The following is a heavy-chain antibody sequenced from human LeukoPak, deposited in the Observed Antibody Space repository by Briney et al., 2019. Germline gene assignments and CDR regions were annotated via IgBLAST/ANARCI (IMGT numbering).Heavy chain of an antibody. V-gene: IGHV3-33*01. Sequence: GSLRLSCAASGFTFSSYGMHWVRQAPGKGLEWVTFIWYDGSNKYYADSVKGRFTISRDNSKNTLYLQMNSLRAEDTAVYYCARDQYTSSPYYFDYWGQGTLVTVSS. CDR1: GFTFSSYG. D-gene: IGHD6-6*01. CDR2: IWYDGSNK. CDR3: ARDQYTSSPYYFDY. J-gene: IGHJ4*02.